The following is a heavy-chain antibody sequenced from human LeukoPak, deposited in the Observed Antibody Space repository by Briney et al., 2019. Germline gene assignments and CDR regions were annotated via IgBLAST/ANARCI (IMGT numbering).Heavy chain of an antibody. CDR3: ARDRYYGSGSYYKYYFDY. CDR2: ISSSSSYI. V-gene: IGHV3-21*01. J-gene: IGHJ4*02. Sequence: GGSLRLSCAASGFTFSRYNMNWVRQAPGKGLEWVSSISSSSSYIYYADSVKGRFTISRDNAKNSLYLQMNSLRAEDTAVYYCARDRYYGSGSYYKYYFDYWGQGTLVTVSS. CDR1: GFTFSRYN. D-gene: IGHD3-10*01.